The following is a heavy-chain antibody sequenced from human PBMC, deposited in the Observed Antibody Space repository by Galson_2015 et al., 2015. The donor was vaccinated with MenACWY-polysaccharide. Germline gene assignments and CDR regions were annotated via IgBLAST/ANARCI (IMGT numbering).Heavy chain of an antibody. D-gene: IGHD2-21*02. CDR2: IKTDGSST. J-gene: IGHJ3*01. CDR1: GFTFSSYW. V-gene: IGHV3-74*01. CDR3: ARDPHCGAGCSIHDAFDV. Sequence: SLRLSCAASGFTFSSYWMHWVHQAPGEGLVWVSRIKTDGSSTSYADSVKGRFTVSRDNAKNTVYLQMNSLRVEDTAVYYCARDPHCGAGCSIHDAFDVWGQGTKVTVSS.